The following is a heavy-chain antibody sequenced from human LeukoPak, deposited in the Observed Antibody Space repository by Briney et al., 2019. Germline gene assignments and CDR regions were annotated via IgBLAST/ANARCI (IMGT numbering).Heavy chain of an antibody. J-gene: IGHJ4*02. CDR1: GFTFSSYG. Sequence: QSGGSLRLSCAASGFTFSSYGMHWVRQAPGKGLEWVAVISYDGSNKYYADSVKGRFTISRDNSKNTLYLQMNSLRAEDTAVYYCAGNFDFWGQGILVTVSS. V-gene: IGHV3-30*03. CDR2: ISYDGSNK. CDR3: AGNFDF.